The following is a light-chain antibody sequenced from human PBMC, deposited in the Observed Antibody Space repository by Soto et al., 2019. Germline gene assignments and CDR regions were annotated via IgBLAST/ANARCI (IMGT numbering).Light chain of an antibody. CDR1: SSDVGYYNY. CDR3: SSYTSTSTLV. V-gene: IGLV2-14*03. J-gene: IGLJ1*01. Sequence: QSALTQPASVSGCPGQSITISCTGTSSDVGYYNYVSWYQQHPGKVPKLMIYDVRYRPSGVSDRFSGSKSGNTASLTLSGLQAEDEADYYCSSYTSTSTLVFGTGTKLTVL. CDR2: DVR.